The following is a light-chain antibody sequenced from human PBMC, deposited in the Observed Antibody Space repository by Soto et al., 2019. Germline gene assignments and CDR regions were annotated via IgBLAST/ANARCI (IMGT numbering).Light chain of an antibody. CDR3: RQNYNTPST. V-gene: IGKV1-39*01. CDR1: QSISSY. Sequence: DIQMTQSPSSLSASVGDRVTITCRASQSISSYLYWYQQKPGKAPKLLIYDASSLQSGVPSRFSGSGSGTEYSRPTSSILHAEYAAYYCRQNYNTPSTFGQGTKLEIK. CDR2: DAS. J-gene: IGKJ2*01.